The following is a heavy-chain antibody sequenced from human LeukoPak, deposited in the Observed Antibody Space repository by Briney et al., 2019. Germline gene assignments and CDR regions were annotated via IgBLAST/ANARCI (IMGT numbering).Heavy chain of an antibody. CDR2: ISHSSTYT. CDR1: GFAFSTYN. V-gene: IGHV3-21*01. D-gene: IGHD1-1*01. Sequence: GGSLRLSCAASGFAFSTYNMNWVRQAPGKGLEWVSSISHSSTYTYYADSVKGRFTISRDDARNSLYLQMNSLRAEDTAVYYCGRVPIGTADYWGQGTLVTVSS. J-gene: IGHJ4*02. CDR3: GRVPIGTADY.